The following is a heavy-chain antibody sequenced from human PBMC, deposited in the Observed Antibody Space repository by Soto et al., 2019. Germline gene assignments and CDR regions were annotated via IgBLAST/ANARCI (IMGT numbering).Heavy chain of an antibody. D-gene: IGHD3-3*01. CDR1: GFTFSSYS. CDR3: ARVIWSGHLTSDL. CDR2: ISSSSSYI. V-gene: IGHV3-21*01. Sequence: GSLRLSCAASGFTFSSYSMNWVRQAPGKGLEWVSSISSSSSYIYYADSVKGRFTISRDNAKNSLYLQMNSLRDEDTAVYYCARVIWSGHLTSDLWGQGTLVTVSS. J-gene: IGHJ5*02.